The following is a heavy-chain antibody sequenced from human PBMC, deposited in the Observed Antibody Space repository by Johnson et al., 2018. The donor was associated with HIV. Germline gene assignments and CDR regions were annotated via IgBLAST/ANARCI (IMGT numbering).Heavy chain of an antibody. Sequence: VQLVESGGGLVQPGGSLRLSCTDSGFTFANYAMSWVRQAPGKGLEWVAGISGSGENTHYADSVKGRFTISRDNSKRTLYLQMISLRAEDTAVYYCAKDRGSPGIPAAFDIWGQGTMVTVSS. J-gene: IGHJ3*02. CDR1: GFTFANYA. D-gene: IGHD1-26*01. CDR3: AKDRGSPGIPAAFDI. V-gene: IGHV3-23*04. CDR2: ISGSGENT.